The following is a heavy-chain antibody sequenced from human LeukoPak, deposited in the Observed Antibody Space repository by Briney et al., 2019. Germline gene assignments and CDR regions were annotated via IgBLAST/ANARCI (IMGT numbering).Heavy chain of an antibody. CDR1: GFTFSSYG. CDR2: IRYDGSNK. Sequence: GGSLRLSCAASGFTFSSYGMHWVRQVPGKGLEWVAFIRYDGSNKYYADSVKGRFTISRDNSKNTLYLQMNSLRAEDTAVYYCAKDDYSNLDYWGQGTLVTVSS. CDR3: AKDDYSNLDY. D-gene: IGHD4-11*01. V-gene: IGHV3-30*02. J-gene: IGHJ4*02.